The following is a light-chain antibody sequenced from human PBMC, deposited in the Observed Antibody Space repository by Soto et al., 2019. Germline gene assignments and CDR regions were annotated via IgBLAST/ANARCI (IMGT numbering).Light chain of an antibody. J-gene: IGKJ2*01. V-gene: IGKV1-6*01. CDR2: GAS. CDR1: QGIRND. Sequence: AIQMTQFPSSLSAYVGDRVTITCRASQGIRNDLGWYQQKSGKAPKLLIFGASTIQSGVPSRFSGSGSGTDFTLTISSLQPEDFATYYCLHDYNYPYTFGQGTKVEIK. CDR3: LHDYNYPYT.